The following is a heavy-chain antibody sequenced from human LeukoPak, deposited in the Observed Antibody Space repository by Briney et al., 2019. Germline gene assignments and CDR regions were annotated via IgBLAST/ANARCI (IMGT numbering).Heavy chain of an antibody. V-gene: IGHV3-23*01. Sequence: GGSLRLSCAASGFGFSRYAMTWVRQAPGKGLEWVSLITESGHSTYYTKSVRGRFTISRDNSKNTLYLQMNSLGVEDTALYFCAKGFACAEDRCYGLDSWGQGILVIVSS. D-gene: IGHD4/OR15-4a*01. CDR1: GFGFSRYA. CDR2: ITESGHST. CDR3: AKGFACAEDRCYGLDS. J-gene: IGHJ4*02.